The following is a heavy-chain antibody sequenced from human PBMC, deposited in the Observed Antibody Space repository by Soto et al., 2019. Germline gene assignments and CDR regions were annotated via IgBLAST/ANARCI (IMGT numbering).Heavy chain of an antibody. CDR1: GYSFTDYH. CDR2: INAGNGNT. CDR3: ARDLTIAVAVSYTYSGRTV. Sequence: GASVKVSCKASGYSFTDYHIHWVRQAPGQRLEWMGWINAGNGNTKYSQKFQGRVTITRDTSASTAYMELSSLRSEDTAVYYCARDLTIAVAVSYTYSGRTVGGQGTTAPVPS. D-gene: IGHD6-19*01. V-gene: IGHV1-3*01. J-gene: IGHJ6*02.